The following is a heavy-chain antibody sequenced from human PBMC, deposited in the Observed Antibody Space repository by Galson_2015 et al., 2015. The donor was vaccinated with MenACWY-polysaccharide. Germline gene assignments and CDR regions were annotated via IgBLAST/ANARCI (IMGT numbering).Heavy chain of an antibody. CDR1: GFTFTDYA. J-gene: IGHJ6*02. CDR2: ISYDGSKQ. CDR3: TEDRPLRGLTKFYYGMDV. Sequence: SLRLSCAVSGFTFTDYAMHWVRQAPGKGLDWVAVISYDGSKQYYADSVKGRVTVSRDDSKNTVYLQMNSPRPDDTAVYFCTEDRPLRGLTKFYYGMDVWGQGTTVIVSS. V-gene: IGHV3-30*18.